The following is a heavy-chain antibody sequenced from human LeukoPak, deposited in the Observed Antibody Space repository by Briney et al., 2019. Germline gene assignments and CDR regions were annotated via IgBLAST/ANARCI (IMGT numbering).Heavy chain of an antibody. Sequence: SETLSLTCTVSGGSFSSGSFYWSWIRQPAGKGLEWIGRIYTSGSTNYNPSLKSRVTISVDTSKNQFSLKLSSVTAADTAVYYCARGPDDAFDIWGQGTMVTVSS. V-gene: IGHV4-61*02. J-gene: IGHJ3*02. CDR2: IYTSGST. CDR3: ARGPDDAFDI. CDR1: GGSFSSGSFY.